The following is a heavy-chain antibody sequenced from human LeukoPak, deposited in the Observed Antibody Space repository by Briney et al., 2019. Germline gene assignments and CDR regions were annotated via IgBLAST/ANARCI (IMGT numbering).Heavy chain of an antibody. Sequence: SVKVSCKASGGTFSSYAISWVRRAPGQGLEWMGRIIPIFGTANYAQKFQGRVTITTDESTSTAYMELSSLRSEDTAVYYCAREGDYVWERQEAQRFDYWGQGTLVTVSS. D-gene: IGHD3-16*01. CDR2: IIPIFGTA. V-gene: IGHV1-69*05. CDR3: AREGDYVWERQEAQRFDY. CDR1: GGTFSSYA. J-gene: IGHJ4*02.